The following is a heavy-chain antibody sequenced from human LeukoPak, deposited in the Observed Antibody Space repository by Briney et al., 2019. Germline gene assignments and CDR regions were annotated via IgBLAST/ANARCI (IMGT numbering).Heavy chain of an antibody. D-gene: IGHD2-8*01. J-gene: IGHJ4*02. CDR2: INHSGST. Sequence: PSETLSLTCAVYGGSFGGYYWSWIRQPPGKGLEWIGEINHSGSTNYNPSLKSRVTISVDTSKNQFSLKLSSVTAADTAVYYCARVVGVRAETFDHWGQGTLVTVSS. CDR3: ARVVGVRAETFDH. CDR1: GGSFGGYY. V-gene: IGHV4-34*01.